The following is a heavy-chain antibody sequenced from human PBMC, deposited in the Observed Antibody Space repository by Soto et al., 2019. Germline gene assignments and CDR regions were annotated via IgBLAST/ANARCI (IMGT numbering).Heavy chain of an antibody. V-gene: IGHV3-23*01. D-gene: IGHD3-3*01. CDR2: ISGSGGST. CDR1: GFTFSGYA. Sequence: VGSLRLSCAASGFTFSGYAMSWVRQAPGKGLEWVSAISGSGGSTYYADSVKGRFTISRDNSKNTLYLQMNSLRAEDTAVYYCAKENGANYDFWSGYQIYYFDYWGQGTLVTVSS. CDR3: AKENGANYDFWSGYQIYYFDY. J-gene: IGHJ4*02.